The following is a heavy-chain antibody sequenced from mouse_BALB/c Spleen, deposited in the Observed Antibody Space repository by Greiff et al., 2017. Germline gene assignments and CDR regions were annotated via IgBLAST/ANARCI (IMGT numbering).Heavy chain of an antibody. CDR3: ARSGAMDY. D-gene: IGHD3-1*01. Sequence: VQLVESGAELVRPGASVKLSCKASGYTFTDYYINWVKQRTGQGLEWIGEIYPGSGNTYYNEKFKGKATLTADKSSSTAYMQLSSLTSEDSAVYFCARSGAMDYWGQGTSVTVSS. CDR2: IYPGSGNT. CDR1: GYTFTDYY. V-gene: IGHV1-77*01. J-gene: IGHJ4*01.